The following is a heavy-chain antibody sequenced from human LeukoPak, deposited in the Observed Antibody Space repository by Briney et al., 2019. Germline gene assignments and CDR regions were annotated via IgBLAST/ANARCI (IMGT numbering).Heavy chain of an antibody. J-gene: IGHJ3*02. CDR2: ISTDGSST. CDR1: GFTVSSYW. CDR3: VREYSSSSGRAFDI. V-gene: IGHV3-74*01. D-gene: IGHD6-6*01. Sequence: GGSLRLSCAASGFTVSSYWMHWVRQAPGKGLVWVSRISTDGSSTTAADSVKGRLTISRDNAKNTLYLQMTSLRAEDTAVYYCVREYSSSSGRAFDIWGQGTMVTVSP.